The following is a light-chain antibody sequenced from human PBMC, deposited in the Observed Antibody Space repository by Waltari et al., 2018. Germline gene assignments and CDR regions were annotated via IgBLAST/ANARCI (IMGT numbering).Light chain of an antibody. CDR1: ESVSSY. V-gene: IGKV3-11*01. CDR3: QQRSNWPRT. CDR2: EAS. Sequence: EIVLTQSPGTLSLSPGERATLSCRASESVSSYLAWYQQKPGQAPRPPIYEASNRATGIPARFSGSGSGTDFTLPISSREPEDFAVYYCQQRSNWPRTFGQGTKVEIK. J-gene: IGKJ1*01.